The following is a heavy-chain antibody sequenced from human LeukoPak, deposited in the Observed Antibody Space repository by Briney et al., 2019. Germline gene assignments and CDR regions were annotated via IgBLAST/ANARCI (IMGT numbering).Heavy chain of an antibody. J-gene: IGHJ5*02. D-gene: IGHD2-2*01. CDR1: GGSFSGYY. CDR3: ARGLPKVVPAARFGFDP. CDR2: INHSGST. Sequence: SETLSLTCAVYGGSFSGYYWSWIRQPPGKGLEWIGEINHSGSTNYNPSLKSRVTISVDTSKNQFSLKLSSVTAADTAVYYCARGLPKVVPAARFGFDPWGQGTLVTVSS. V-gene: IGHV4-34*01.